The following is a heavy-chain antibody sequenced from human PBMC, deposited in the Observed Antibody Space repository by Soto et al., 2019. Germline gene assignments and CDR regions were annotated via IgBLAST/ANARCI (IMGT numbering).Heavy chain of an antibody. Sequence: QVNMLPSGAGVKKPGSSVKVSCKASGGTFSRYAISWVQQATGQGLEWMGGIIPMIGTPTYEQKFQGRVTITADESTKTAYKDLSRLRSEDTAVYYCATLNHNFETSVYYSETDGFDIWGQGTTVSVSS. CDR3: ATLNHNFETSVYYSETDGFDI. D-gene: IGHD3-3*01. V-gene: IGHV1-69*01. CDR2: IIPMIGTP. J-gene: IGHJ3*02. CDR1: GGTFSRYA.